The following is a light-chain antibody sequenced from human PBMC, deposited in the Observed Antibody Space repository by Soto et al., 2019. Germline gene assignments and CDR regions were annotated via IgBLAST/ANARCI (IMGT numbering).Light chain of an antibody. CDR2: DTS. CDR3: QQYIDWPPGT. CDR1: QSVSSS. Sequence: EIVVTQSPATLSVSPGERVTLSCRASQSVSSSLAWYQQRPGQAPRLLIYDTSTRAAGISARFSGSGSGTEFTLTLRRPQAGDFAVYYCQQYIDWPPGTFGQGTAVEIK. J-gene: IGKJ1*01. V-gene: IGKV3-15*01.